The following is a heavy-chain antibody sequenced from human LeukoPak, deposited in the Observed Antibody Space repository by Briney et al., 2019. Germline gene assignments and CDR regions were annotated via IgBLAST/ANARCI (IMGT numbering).Heavy chain of an antibody. V-gene: IGHV5-51*01. CDR2: IYPGDSDT. J-gene: IGHJ6*02. CDR3: ARVPPPYCSGGSCCSYYGLDV. D-gene: IGHD2-15*01. Sequence: GESLKISCKSSGYTFASYWIAWVRQMPGKGLEWMGIIYPGDSDTRYSPSFQGQVTISADESISTAYLQWSSLKASDTAMYYCARVPPPYCSGGSCCSYYGLDVWGQGTTVTVSS. CDR1: GYTFASYW.